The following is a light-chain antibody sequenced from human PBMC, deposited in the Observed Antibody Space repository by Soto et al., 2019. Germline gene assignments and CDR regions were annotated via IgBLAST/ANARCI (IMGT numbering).Light chain of an antibody. Sequence: QSVLTQPPSASGTPGQMVTISCSGSSSNIESNTVTWYQQLPGTAPKLVIYSNYDRPSGVPDRFSGSTSGTSASLVIRGLQSEDEADYYCAAWDDILNGYVFGGGTKLTVL. CDR1: SSNIESNT. CDR3: AAWDDILNGYV. V-gene: IGLV1-44*01. CDR2: SNY. J-gene: IGLJ1*01.